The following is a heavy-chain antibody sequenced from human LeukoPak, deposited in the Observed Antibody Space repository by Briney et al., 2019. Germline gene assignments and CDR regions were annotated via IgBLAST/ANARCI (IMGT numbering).Heavy chain of an antibody. CDR1: GFTFSSYG. Sequence: GGSLRLSCAASGFTFSSYGMHWVRQAPGKGLEWVAVISYDGSNKYYADSVKGRFTISRGNSKNTLYLQMNSLRAEDTAVYYCGGFGELLDYWGQGTLVTVSS. CDR2: ISYDGSNK. V-gene: IGHV3-30*03. CDR3: GGFGELLDY. J-gene: IGHJ4*02. D-gene: IGHD3-10*01.